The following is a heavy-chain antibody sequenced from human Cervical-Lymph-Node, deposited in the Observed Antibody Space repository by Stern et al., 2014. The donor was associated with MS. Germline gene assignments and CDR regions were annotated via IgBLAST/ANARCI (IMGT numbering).Heavy chain of an antibody. CDR1: GDSISSGNYY. V-gene: IGHV4-61*02. J-gene: IGHJ4*02. Sequence: QVQLQESGPGLVKPSQTLSLTCTVSGDSISSGNYYWSWIRQPAGKGLEWIGRIYSSGTTYYNPYLRSRVTLSIDTYNNQFSLKLRSVTATDTAVYYCATQGRALAPDWGQGTLVTVSS. CDR3: ATQGRALAPD. CDR2: IYSSGTT.